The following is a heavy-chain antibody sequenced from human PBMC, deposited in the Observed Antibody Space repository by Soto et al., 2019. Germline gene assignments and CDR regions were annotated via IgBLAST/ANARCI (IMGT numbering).Heavy chain of an antibody. Sequence: EVQLLESGGGLVQPGGSLRLSCAASGFTFSCYAMSWVRQAPGKGLEWVSAISGSGGSTYYADSVKGRFTISRDNSKNTLYLQMNSLRAEDTAVYYCAKSAQRVRGVKTYYYYYMDVWGKGTTVTVSS. D-gene: IGHD3-10*01. V-gene: IGHV3-23*01. J-gene: IGHJ6*03. CDR2: ISGSGGST. CDR3: AKSAQRVRGVKTYYYYYMDV. CDR1: GFTFSCYA.